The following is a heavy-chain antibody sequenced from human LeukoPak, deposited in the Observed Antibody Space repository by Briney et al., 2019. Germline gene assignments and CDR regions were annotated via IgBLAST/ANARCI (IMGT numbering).Heavy chain of an antibody. CDR3: ARSPGILGTNYFDY. V-gene: IGHV3-30*19. Sequence: GGSLRLSCAASGFTFSSYGMHWVRQAPGKGLEWVAVISYDGSNKNYADSVKGRFTISGDNSKNTLYLQMNSLRAEDTSVYYCARSPGILGTNYFDYGGQGTLVTVSS. CDR2: ISYDGSNK. CDR1: GFTFSSYG. J-gene: IGHJ4*02. D-gene: IGHD1-26*01.